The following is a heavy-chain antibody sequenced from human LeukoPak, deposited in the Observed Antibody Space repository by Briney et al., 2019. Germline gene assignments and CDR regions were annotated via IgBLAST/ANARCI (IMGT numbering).Heavy chain of an antibody. CDR1: GFSISGRD. D-gene: IGHD1-1*01. CDR2: IGSGAKM. Sequence: GGSLRLSCTVSGFSISGRDMTWGRQAPGKGLEWVSSIGSGAKMFYTDSVKGRFTVSRDTSKNTLFLQMNSLGAEDTAVYYCATTVWTGQFPDYFDVWGQGTLVTVSS. CDR3: ATTVWTGQFPDYFDV. V-gene: IGHV3-69-1*02. J-gene: IGHJ4*02.